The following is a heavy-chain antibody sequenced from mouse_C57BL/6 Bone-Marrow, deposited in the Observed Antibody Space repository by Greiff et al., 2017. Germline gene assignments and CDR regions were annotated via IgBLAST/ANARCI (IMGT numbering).Heavy chain of an antibody. Sequence: QVQLKESGAELARPGASVKLSCKASGYTFTSYGISWVKQRTGQGLEWIGEIYPRSGNTYYNEKFKGKATLTADKSSSTAYMELRSLTSEDSAVYFCARSGVDYYGSSYWYFDVWGTGTTVTVSS. V-gene: IGHV1-81*01. D-gene: IGHD1-1*01. CDR3: ARSGVDYYGSSYWYFDV. J-gene: IGHJ1*03. CDR1: GYTFTSYG. CDR2: IYPRSGNT.